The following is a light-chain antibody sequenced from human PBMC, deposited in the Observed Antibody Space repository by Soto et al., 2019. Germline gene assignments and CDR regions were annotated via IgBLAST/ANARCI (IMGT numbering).Light chain of an antibody. V-gene: IGKV3-15*01. Sequence: IVMTHSPATLSVSPGERATLSCRASQSVSSNLAWYQQQPGQAPRLLIYDASTRATGIPARFSGSGSGTEFTLTISSLQSEDFAVYYCQHSGTFGPGTKVDIK. CDR3: QHSGT. CDR1: QSVSSN. J-gene: IGKJ3*01. CDR2: DAS.